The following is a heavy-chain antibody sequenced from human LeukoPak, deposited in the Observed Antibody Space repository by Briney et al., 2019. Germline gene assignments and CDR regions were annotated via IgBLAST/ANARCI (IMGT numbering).Heavy chain of an antibody. J-gene: IGHJ4*02. D-gene: IGHD3-16*02. V-gene: IGHV3-30*18. CDR2: ISYDGSNK. Sequence: GGSLRLSCAASGFTFSSYGMHWVRQAPGKGLEWVAVISYDGSNKYYADSVKGRFTISRDNSKNTLYLQMNSLRAEDTAVYYCAKPTGTGGVLGELSFNDYWSQGTLVTVSS. CDR3: AKPTGTGGVLGELSFNDY. CDR1: GFTFSSYG.